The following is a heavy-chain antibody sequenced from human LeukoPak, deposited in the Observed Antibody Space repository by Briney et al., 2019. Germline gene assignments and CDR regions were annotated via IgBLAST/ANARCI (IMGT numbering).Heavy chain of an antibody. Sequence: RASVTVSYQASGYTFTKYGISWVRQAPGQGREGVGWISAYNGNTNYAQKIQGRVTMTADTSTSTAYKELRSLRSDDTAVYYCATVPIRMKGSGSYLFDYWGQGTLVTVSS. V-gene: IGHV1-18*01. D-gene: IGHD3-10*01. CDR1: GYTFTKYG. CDR3: ATVPIRMKGSGSYLFDY. CDR2: ISAYNGNT. J-gene: IGHJ4*02.